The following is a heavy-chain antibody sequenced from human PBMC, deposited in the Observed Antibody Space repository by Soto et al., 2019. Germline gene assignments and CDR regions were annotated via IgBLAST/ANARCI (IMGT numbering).Heavy chain of an antibody. D-gene: IGHD3-10*01. J-gene: IGHJ4*02. CDR1: GYTFTSYG. Sequence: ASVKVSCKASGYTFTSYGISWLRQAPGQGLEWMGWISAYNGNTNYAQKLQGRVTMTTDTSTSTAYMELRSLRSDDTAVYYCARDSLGAMVPGYWGQGTLVTVSS. CDR3: ARDSLGAMVPGY. V-gene: IGHV1-18*01. CDR2: ISAYNGNT.